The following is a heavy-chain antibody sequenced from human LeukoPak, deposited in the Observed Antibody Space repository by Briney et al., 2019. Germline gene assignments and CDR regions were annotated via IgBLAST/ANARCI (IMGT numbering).Heavy chain of an antibody. D-gene: IGHD3-3*01. J-gene: IGHJ6*02. V-gene: IGHV4-34*01. CDR3: ASTSGYYDYYYGMDV. CDR1: GGSFSGYY. Sequence: PSETLSLTCAVYGGSFSGYYWSWIRQPPGKGLEWIGEINHSGSTNYNPSLKSRVTISVDTSKNQFSLKLSSVTAADTAVYYCASTSGYYDYYYGMDVWGQGTTVTVSS. CDR2: INHSGST.